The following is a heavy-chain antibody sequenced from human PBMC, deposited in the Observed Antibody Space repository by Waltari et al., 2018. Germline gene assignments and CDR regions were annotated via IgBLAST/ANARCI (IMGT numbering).Heavy chain of an antibody. CDR2: ISSGGNT. CDR3: AKRGSDGAWFDP. CDR1: GFTFSHYV. V-gene: IGHV3-23*01. J-gene: IGHJ5*02. Sequence: EVQLLDSGGGLVQPGGSLRLSCASSGFTFSHYVMCWVRQAPGKGLEWVSTISSGGNTYYADSVKGRLTVSRDNSKNTLYLQMNSLRAEDTAVYYCAKRGSDGAWFDPWGQGTLVTVSS. D-gene: IGHD5-12*01.